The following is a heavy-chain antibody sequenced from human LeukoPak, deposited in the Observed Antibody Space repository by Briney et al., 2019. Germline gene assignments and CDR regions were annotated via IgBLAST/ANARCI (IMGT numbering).Heavy chain of an antibody. Sequence: SETLSLTCAVYGGSFSGYYWNWIRQPPGKGLEWIGEINNSGSTNYNPSLKSRVTISRDTSKNQFSLKLSSVTAADTAVYYCARDRDTAGGIDYWGQGTLVTVSS. CDR2: INNSGST. CDR3: ARDRDTAGGIDY. J-gene: IGHJ4*02. D-gene: IGHD5-18*01. V-gene: IGHV4-34*01. CDR1: GGSFSGYY.